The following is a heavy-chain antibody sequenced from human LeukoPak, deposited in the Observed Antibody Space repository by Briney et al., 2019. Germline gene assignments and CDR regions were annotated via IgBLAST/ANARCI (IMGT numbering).Heavy chain of an antibody. CDR2: IYYSGST. D-gene: IGHD6-13*01. Sequence: TLSLTCTVSGGSISSGGYYWSWIRQHPGKGLEWIGHIYYSGSTYYNPSLKSRVTISVDTSKNQFSLNLSSVTAADTAVYYCARETIAADEVDYWGQGTLVIVSS. CDR3: ARETIAADEVDY. CDR1: GGSISSGGYY. V-gene: IGHV4-31*03. J-gene: IGHJ4*02.